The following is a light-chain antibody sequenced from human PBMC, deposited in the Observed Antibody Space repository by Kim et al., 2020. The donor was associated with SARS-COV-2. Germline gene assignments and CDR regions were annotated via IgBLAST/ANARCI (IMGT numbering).Light chain of an antibody. CDR3: CSYRGYYSLVV. V-gene: IGLV2-11*01. Sequence: QSALTQPRSVSGSPGQSVTISCTGTASDVGSYNYVSWYQHHPGKAPKLMIYDVNKRPSGVPARFSGSKSGNTASLTISGLLPEDESDYYCCSYRGYYSLVVFGGGTKLTVL. CDR2: DVN. CDR1: ASDVGSYNY. J-gene: IGLJ2*01.